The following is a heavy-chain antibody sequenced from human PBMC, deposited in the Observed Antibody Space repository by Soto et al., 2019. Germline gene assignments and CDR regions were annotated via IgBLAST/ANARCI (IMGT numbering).Heavy chain of an antibody. CDR2: IYPGDSDT. D-gene: IGHD4-4*01. CDR1: GYTLTDYW. CDR3: ARHISNFRYYYHAMDV. V-gene: IGHV5-51*01. J-gene: IGHJ6*02. Sequence: PGESLKISCKGSGYTLTDYWIGWVRQLPGKGLEWMGIIYPGDSDTRYSPSFQGHVTITVDKSTSTAYLQWNTLKASDTAMYYSARHISNFRYYYHAMDVWGQGTTVTVSS.